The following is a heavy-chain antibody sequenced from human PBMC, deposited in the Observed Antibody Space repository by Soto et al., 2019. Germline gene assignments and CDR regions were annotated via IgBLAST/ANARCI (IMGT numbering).Heavy chain of an antibody. Sequence: SETLSLTCTVSGGSISSYYWSWIRQPPGKGLEWIGYIYYSGSTNYNPSLKSRVTISVDTSKNQFSLKLSSVTAADTAVYYCARLSAGSWFDPWGQGTLVTVSS. CDR2: IYYSGST. V-gene: IGHV4-59*08. J-gene: IGHJ5*02. D-gene: IGHD2-15*01. CDR3: ARLSAGSWFDP. CDR1: GGSISSYY.